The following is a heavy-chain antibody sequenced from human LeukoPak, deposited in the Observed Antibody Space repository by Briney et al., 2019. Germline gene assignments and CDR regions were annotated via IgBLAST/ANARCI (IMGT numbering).Heavy chain of an antibody. CDR3: ASTKQWLAFDI. CDR2: IYTSGST. Sequence: SETLSLTCTVSGGSISSGSYYWSWIRQPAGKGLEWIGRIYTSGSTNYNPSLKSRVTISVDTSKKQFSLKLSSVTAADTAVYYCASTKQWLAFDIWGQGTTVTVSS. J-gene: IGHJ3*02. CDR1: GGSISSGSYY. D-gene: IGHD6-19*01. V-gene: IGHV4-61*02.